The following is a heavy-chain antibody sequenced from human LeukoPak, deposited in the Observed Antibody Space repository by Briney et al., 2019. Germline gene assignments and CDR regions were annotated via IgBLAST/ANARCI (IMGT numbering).Heavy chain of an antibody. D-gene: IGHD6-19*01. Sequence: GGSLRLSCAASGFTFSSYAMSWVRQAPGKGLEWVSAISGSGGSTYYADSVKGRFTISRDNSKNTLYLQMNSLRAEDTAVYYCARDGRWLVQNWFDPWGQGTLVTVSS. J-gene: IGHJ5*02. CDR1: GFTFSSYA. V-gene: IGHV3-23*01. CDR3: ARDGRWLVQNWFDP. CDR2: ISGSGGST.